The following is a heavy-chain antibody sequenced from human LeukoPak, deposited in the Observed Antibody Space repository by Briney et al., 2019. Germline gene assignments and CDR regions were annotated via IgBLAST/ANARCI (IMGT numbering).Heavy chain of an antibody. J-gene: IGHJ2*01. CDR3: ASPGREQWLVRCFDL. CDR2: ISGSGGST. Sequence: GGSLRLSCAASGFTFSSYAMSWVRQAPGKGLEWVSAISGSGGSTYYADSVKGRFTISRDNSKNTLYLQMNSLRAEDTAVYYCASPGREQWLVRCFDLWGRGTLVTVSS. D-gene: IGHD6-19*01. CDR1: GFTFSSYA. V-gene: IGHV3-23*01.